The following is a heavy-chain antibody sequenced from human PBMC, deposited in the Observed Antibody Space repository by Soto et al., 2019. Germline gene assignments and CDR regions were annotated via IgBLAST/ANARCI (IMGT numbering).Heavy chain of an antibody. D-gene: IGHD2-8*01. CDR1: GYTFSTYW. CDR2: IFPGDSDT. J-gene: IGHJ4*02. Sequence: PGESLKISCRGSGYTFSTYWLAWVRQMAGKGLEWMGIIFPGDSDTIYSPAFQGQVTISADKSSNTAYLQWRSLKASDTAMYYCARQGIRRFCSNDVCRYYFDFWGQGTPVTVSS. V-gene: IGHV5-51*01. CDR3: ARQGIRRFCSNDVCRYYFDF.